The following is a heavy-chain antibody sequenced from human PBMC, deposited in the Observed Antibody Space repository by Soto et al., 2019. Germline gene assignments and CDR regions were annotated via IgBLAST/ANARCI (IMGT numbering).Heavy chain of an antibody. Sequence: ASVKVSCKASGGTFSSYAISWVRQAPGQGLEWMGGIIPIFGTANYAQKFQGRVTITADESTSTAYMELSSLRSVDTATYYCARTCVAVAGNWFDPWGQGTLVTVSS. CDR2: IIPIFGTA. CDR3: ARTCVAVAGNWFDP. CDR1: GGTFSSYA. D-gene: IGHD6-19*01. J-gene: IGHJ5*02. V-gene: IGHV1-69*13.